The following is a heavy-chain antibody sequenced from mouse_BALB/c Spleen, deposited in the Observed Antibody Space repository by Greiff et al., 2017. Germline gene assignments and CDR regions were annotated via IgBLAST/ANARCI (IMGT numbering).Heavy chain of an antibody. CDR1: GYTFTDYA. J-gene: IGHJ4*01. CDR2: ISTYYGDA. D-gene: IGHD3-2*01. Sequence: VQLQQSGAELVRPGVSVKISCKGSGYTFTDYAMHWVKQSHAKSLEWIGVISTYYGDASYNQKFKGKATMTVDKSSSTAYMELARLTSEDSAIYYCARERQLGLRNNAMDYWGQGTSVTVSS. CDR3: ARERQLGLRNNAMDY. V-gene: IGHV1S137*01.